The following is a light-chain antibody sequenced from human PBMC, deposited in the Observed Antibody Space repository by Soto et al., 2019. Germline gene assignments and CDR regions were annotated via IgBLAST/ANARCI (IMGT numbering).Light chain of an antibody. CDR3: ATWDDSLNAFYV. V-gene: IGLV1-47*01. CDR2: RNN. CDR1: TSNIGSNY. J-gene: IGLJ1*01. Sequence: QSVLTQPPSASGTPGQGVTISCSGSTSNIGSNYVYWYQQLPGTAPKLLIYRNNQRPSGVPDRFSGSKSGTSASLAISGLRSHDEADYFCATWDDSLNAFYVFGSGTKVPV.